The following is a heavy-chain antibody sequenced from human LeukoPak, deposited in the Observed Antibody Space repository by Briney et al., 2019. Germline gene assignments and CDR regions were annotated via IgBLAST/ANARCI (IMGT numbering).Heavy chain of an antibody. CDR2: ISSSGSTI. Sequence: GGSLRLSCEASGFTFSSYEMNWVRQAPGKGLEWVSYISSSGSTIYYADSVKGRFTISRDNAKNSLYLQMNSLRAEDTAVYYCARDEDGAVADSSFDYWGQGTLVTVSS. V-gene: IGHV3-48*03. D-gene: IGHD6-19*01. CDR3: ARDEDGAVADSSFDY. J-gene: IGHJ4*02. CDR1: GFTFSSYE.